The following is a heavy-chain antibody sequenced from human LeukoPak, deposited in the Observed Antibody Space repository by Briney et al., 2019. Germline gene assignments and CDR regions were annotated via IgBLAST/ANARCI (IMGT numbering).Heavy chain of an antibody. Sequence: GGSLRLSCVVSGFTVSSNYMSWVRPAPGKGLEWVSVIYGVGSAYYADSVMGRFTISRDNSKNTLYLQMSSLRAEDTAVYFCARDLRLSSYYYGMDVWGQGTTVTVSS. CDR2: IYGVGSA. CDR1: GFTVSSNY. V-gene: IGHV3-66*01. J-gene: IGHJ6*02. CDR3: ARDLRLSSYYYGMDV.